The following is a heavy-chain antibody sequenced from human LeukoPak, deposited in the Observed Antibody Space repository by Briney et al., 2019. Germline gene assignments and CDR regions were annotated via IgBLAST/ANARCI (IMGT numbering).Heavy chain of an antibody. D-gene: IGHD3-3*01. CDR3: ARDAYDFWSGIFDY. V-gene: IGHV3-30-3*01. J-gene: IGHJ4*02. CDR1: GFTFSSYA. Sequence: GGSPRLSCAASGFTFSSYAMHWVRQAPGKGLEWVAVISYDGSNKYYADSVKGRFTISRDNSKNTLYLQMNSLRAEDTAVYYCARDAYDFWSGIFDYWGQGTLVTVSS. CDR2: ISYDGSNK.